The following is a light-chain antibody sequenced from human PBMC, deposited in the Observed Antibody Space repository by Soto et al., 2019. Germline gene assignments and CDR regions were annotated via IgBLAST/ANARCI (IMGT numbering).Light chain of an antibody. CDR3: QSYDSSLSTSI. CDR1: SSNIGAPYD. V-gene: IGLV1-40*01. CDR2: GNT. Sequence: QSVLTQPPSVSGAPGQRVTISCTGSSSNIGAPYDVHWYQHLPGTAPKLLIFGNTNQPSGVPDRFSGSKSGTSASLAITGLQAEDEADYYCQSYDSSLSTSIFGGGTKLTVL. J-gene: IGLJ2*01.